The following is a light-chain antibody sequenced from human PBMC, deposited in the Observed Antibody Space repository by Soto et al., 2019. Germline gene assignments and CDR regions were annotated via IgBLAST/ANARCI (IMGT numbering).Light chain of an antibody. CDR2: GAF. CDR3: QQYGSSPPT. V-gene: IGKV3-20*01. J-gene: IGKJ1*01. CDR1: QSVSTNY. Sequence: EIVLTQSPGTLSLSPGERATLSCRASQSVSTNYLAWYQRKPGQAPRLLIYGAFSRATDIPRRFSGSGSGTDFTLTITRLEPEDFAVYYCQQYGSSPPTFGQGTKVEVK.